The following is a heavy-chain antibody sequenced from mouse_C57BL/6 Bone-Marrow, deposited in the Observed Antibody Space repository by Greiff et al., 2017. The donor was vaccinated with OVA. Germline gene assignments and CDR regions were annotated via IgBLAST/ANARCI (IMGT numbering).Heavy chain of an antibody. J-gene: IGHJ4*01. CDR2: INPSNGGT. Sequence: QVQLQQPGTDLVKPGASVKLSCKASGYTFTSYWMHWVKQRPGQGLEWIGNINPSNGGTNYNEKFKSKATLTVNKSSSTAYMQLSRLTSEDSAVYYCARGKHYYAMDYWGQGTSVTVSS. CDR1: GYTFTSYW. V-gene: IGHV1-53*01. CDR3: ARGKHYYAMDY.